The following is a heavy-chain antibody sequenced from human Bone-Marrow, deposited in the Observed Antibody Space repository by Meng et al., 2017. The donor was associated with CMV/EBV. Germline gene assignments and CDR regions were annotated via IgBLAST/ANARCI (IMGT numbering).Heavy chain of an antibody. CDR3: ARAGGYQRAQGYAFDI. Sequence: GESLKISCAASGITFRISQMNWVRQAPGKGLEWVSYISSAESGGVTYYAGSVKGRFTISRDNAKNLLYLQMNSLRVEDTAVYYCARAGGYQRAQGYAFDIWGQGTMVTVSS. CDR2: ISSAESGGVT. J-gene: IGHJ3*02. CDR1: GITFRISQ. V-gene: IGHV3-48*03. D-gene: IGHD2-2*01.